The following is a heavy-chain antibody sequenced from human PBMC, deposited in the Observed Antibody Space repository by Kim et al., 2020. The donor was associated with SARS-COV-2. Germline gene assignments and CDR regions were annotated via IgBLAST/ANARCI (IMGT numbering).Heavy chain of an antibody. CDR2: K. CDR3: GREVRGSQGTY. Sequence: KSCVQAVKGRFTISRDNAKNSLYLEMNSLRDEDTAVYYCGREVRGSQGTYWGQGSLVIVSS. V-gene: IGHV3-7*01. J-gene: IGHJ4*02.